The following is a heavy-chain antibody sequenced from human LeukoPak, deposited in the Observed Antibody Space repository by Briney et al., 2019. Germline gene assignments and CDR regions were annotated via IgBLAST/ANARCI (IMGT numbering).Heavy chain of an antibody. CDR1: GGSISSSSYY. CDR3: ARAPGDYDSSVYRTFDY. CDR2: IYYSGST. J-gene: IGHJ4*02. Sequence: PSETLSLTRTVSGGSISSSSYYWGWIRQPPGKGLEWIGSIYYSGSTYYNPSLKSRVTISVDTSKNQFSLKLSSVTAADTAVYYCARAPGDYDSSVYRTFDYWGQGTLVTVSS. V-gene: IGHV4-39*01. D-gene: IGHD3-22*01.